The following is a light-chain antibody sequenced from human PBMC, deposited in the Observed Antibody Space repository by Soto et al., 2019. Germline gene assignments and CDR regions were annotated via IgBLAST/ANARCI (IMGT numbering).Light chain of an antibody. CDR1: SSDVGGYNY. CDR3: NSYAGSNNWV. V-gene: IGLV2-8*01. Sequence: QSALTQPASVSGSPGQSITISCTGTSSDVGGYNYASWYQQHPGKAPKLMIYEVSKRPSGVPDRFSGSKSGNTASLTVSGLQAEDEADYYCNSYAGSNNWVFGGGTKVTVL. J-gene: IGLJ3*02. CDR2: EVS.